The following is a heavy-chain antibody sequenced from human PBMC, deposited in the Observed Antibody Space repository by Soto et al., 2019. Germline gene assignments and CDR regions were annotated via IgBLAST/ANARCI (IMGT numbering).Heavy chain of an antibody. V-gene: IGHV1-69*13. J-gene: IGHJ5*02. Sequence: GASVKVSCKASGGTFNSYAISWVRQAPGQGLEWMGGFIPIFGTAKYAQTFQGRVTITADESTSTAYMELSSLRSEDTAVYYCARPMLYYYDSSDHSAGFDPWGQGPLVYGSS. CDR2: FIPIFGTA. CDR3: ARPMLYYYDSSDHSAGFDP. D-gene: IGHD3-22*01. CDR1: GGTFNSYA.